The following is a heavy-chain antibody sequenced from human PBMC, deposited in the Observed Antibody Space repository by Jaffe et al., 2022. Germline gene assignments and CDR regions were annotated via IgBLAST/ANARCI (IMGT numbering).Heavy chain of an antibody. Sequence: QVQLQESGPGLVKPSETLSLTCTVSGGSISSYYWSWIRQPPGKGLEWIGYIYYSGSTNYNPSLKSRVTISVDTSKNQFSLKLSSVTAADTAVYYCARAGHSSGWYVYYFDYWGQGTLVTVSS. V-gene: IGHV4-59*01. CDR2: IYYSGST. CDR1: GGSISSYY. D-gene: IGHD6-19*01. CDR3: ARAGHSSGWYVYYFDY. J-gene: IGHJ4*02.